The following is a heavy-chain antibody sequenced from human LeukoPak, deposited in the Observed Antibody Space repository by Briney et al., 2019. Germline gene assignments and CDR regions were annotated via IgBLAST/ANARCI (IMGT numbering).Heavy chain of an antibody. J-gene: IGHJ5*01. V-gene: IGHV4-4*02. CDR2: IYHSGTT. CDR1: GGFITSNYW. D-gene: IGHD3-9*01. Sequence: SETLSLTCAVSGGFITSNYWWSWVRQSPGKGLEWGGEIYHSGTTNYNPSLKSRVTISVDKSKNQFSLNLISVTPADTAVYYCARDHKSPQYFDPSGGENSFDPWGQGSLVIVSS. CDR3: ARDHKSPQYFDPSGGENSFDP.